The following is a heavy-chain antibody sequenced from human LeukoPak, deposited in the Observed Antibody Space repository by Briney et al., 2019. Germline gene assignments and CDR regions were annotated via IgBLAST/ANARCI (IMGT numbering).Heavy chain of an antibody. V-gene: IGHV4-34*01. CDR1: GGSFSGYY. D-gene: IGHD6-19*01. CDR3: ARNFPLAVAGTGRPPWSNYWYFDL. J-gene: IGHJ2*01. CDR2: INHSGST. Sequence: PSETLSLTCAVYGGSFSGYYWSWIRQPPGKGLEWIGEINHSGSTNYNPSLKSRVTISVDTSKNQFSPKLSSVTAADTAVYYCARNFPLAVAGTGRPPWSNYWYFDLWGRGTLVTVSS.